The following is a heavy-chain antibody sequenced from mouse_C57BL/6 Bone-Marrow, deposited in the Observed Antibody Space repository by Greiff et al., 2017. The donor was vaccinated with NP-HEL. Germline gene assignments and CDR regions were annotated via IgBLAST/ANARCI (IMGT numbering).Heavy chain of an antibody. V-gene: IGHV5-12*01. Sequence: EVKLEESGGGLVQPGGSLKLSCAASGFTFSDYYISNGGGSTYYPDTVKGRFTISRDNAKNTLYLQMSRLKSEDTAMYYCARHDYGGFAYWGQGTLVTVSA. CDR3: ARHDYGGFAY. D-gene: IGHD1-1*01. J-gene: IGHJ3*01. CDR2: SNGGGST. CDR1: GFTFSDYY.